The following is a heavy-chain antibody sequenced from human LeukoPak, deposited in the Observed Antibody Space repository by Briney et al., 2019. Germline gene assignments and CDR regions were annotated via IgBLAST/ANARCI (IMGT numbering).Heavy chain of an antibody. CDR3: ARDFDWVLDY. V-gene: IGHV1-18*01. CDR1: GYTFTSYG. CDR2: ISGYNGNT. J-gene: IGHJ4*02. Sequence: GASVKVSFKASGYTFTSYGFSWVRQAPGQGLEWMGWISGYNGNTKYAQELQGRVTMTTDTSTSTAYMELRSLRSDDTAVYFCARDFDWVLDYWGQGTLVTVSS. D-gene: IGHD3-9*01.